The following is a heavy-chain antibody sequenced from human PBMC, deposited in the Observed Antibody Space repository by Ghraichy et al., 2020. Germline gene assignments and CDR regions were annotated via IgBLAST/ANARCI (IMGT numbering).Heavy chain of an antibody. Sequence: LSLTCTVSAYSISSGYFWGWIRQPPGKGLEWIGSIQHTGTTYYNPSLKSRLTISLDTSRNHFSLKLSSVTAADTAVYYCSGVGYCSGGSCLHYFDYWGQGTLVTVSS. CDR3: SGVGYCSGGSCLHYFDY. CDR2: IQHTGTT. J-gene: IGHJ4*02. CDR1: AYSISSGYF. V-gene: IGHV4-38-2*02. D-gene: IGHD2-15*01.